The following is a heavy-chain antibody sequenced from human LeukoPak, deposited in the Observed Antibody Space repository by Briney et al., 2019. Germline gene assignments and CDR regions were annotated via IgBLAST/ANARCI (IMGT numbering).Heavy chain of an antibody. CDR1: GFTFSNYA. CDR3: AKGGSMFRGVPGPFDY. CDR2: ISGSGGST. J-gene: IGHJ4*02. V-gene: IGHV3-23*01. D-gene: IGHD3-10*01. Sequence: GGSLRLSCAASGFTFSNYAMTWVRQAPGKGLEWVSVISGSGGSTYYADSVKGRFTISRDSSKNTVFLRMNSLRAEDTAVYYCAKGGSMFRGVPGPFDYWGQGTLVTVSS.